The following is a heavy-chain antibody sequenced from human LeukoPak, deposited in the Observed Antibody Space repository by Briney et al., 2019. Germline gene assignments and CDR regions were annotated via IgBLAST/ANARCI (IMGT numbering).Heavy chain of an antibody. D-gene: IGHD2-2*01. CDR1: GGSINSYY. V-gene: IGHV4-59*01. CDR3: ARVDCSSTSCYFGFDY. CDR2: IYYSGST. J-gene: IGHJ4*02. Sequence: SETLSLTCTVSGGSINSYYWSWIRQPPGKGLGWIGYIYYSGSTNYNPSLKSRVTISVDTSKNQFSLKLSSVTAADTAVYYCARVDCSSTSCYFGFDYWGQGTLVTVSS.